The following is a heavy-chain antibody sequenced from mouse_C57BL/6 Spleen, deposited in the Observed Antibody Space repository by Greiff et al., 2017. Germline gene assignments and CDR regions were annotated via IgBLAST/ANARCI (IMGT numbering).Heavy chain of an antibody. Sequence: VQLQQPGAELVKPGASVKMSCKASGYTFTSYWITWVKQRPGQGLEWIGDIYPGSGSTNYNEKFKSKATLTVDTSSSTAYMQLSSLTSEDSAVYYCARGVYYSNYAFAYWGQGTLVTVSA. V-gene: IGHV1-55*01. CDR2: IYPGSGST. CDR3: ARGVYYSNYAFAY. D-gene: IGHD2-5*01. CDR1: GYTFTSYW. J-gene: IGHJ3*01.